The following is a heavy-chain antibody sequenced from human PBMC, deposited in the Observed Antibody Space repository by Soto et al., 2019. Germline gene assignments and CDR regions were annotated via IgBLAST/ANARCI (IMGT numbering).Heavy chain of an antibody. Sequence: PGGSLRLSCAASGFTLRGSAMHWVRQAPGKGLEWVSAISGSGGSTYYADSVKGRFTISRDNSKNTLYLQMNSLRAEDTAVYYCAKDQSGSFDYWGQGTLVTVSS. CDR3: AKDQSGSFDY. V-gene: IGHV3-23*01. J-gene: IGHJ4*02. CDR2: ISGSGGST. CDR1: GFTLRGSA. D-gene: IGHD3-10*01.